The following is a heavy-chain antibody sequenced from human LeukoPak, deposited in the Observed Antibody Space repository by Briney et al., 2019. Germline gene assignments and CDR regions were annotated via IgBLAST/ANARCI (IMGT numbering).Heavy chain of an antibody. J-gene: IGHJ4*02. CDR2: IWYDGSNK. CDR3: AGDSSGYYPEFDY. V-gene: IGHV3-33*01. Sequence: PGRSLRLSCAASGFTFSSYGMHWVRQAPGKGLEWVAVIWYDGSNKYYADSVKGRFTISRDNSKNTLYLQMNSLRAEDTAVYYCAGDSSGYYPEFDYWGQGTPVTVSS. D-gene: IGHD3-22*01. CDR1: GFTFSSYG.